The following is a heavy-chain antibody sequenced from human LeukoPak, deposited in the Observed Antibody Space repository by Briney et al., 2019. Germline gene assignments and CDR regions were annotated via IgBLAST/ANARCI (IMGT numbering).Heavy chain of an antibody. CDR3: ARDPHYGWD. D-gene: IGHD3-16*01. Sequence: GRSLRLSCAASGFTFSSYGMHWVRQAPGRGLEWVAVIWYDGSNKYYADSVKGRFTISRDNSKNTLYLQMNSLRAEDTAVYYCARDPHYGWDWGQGTLVTVSS. J-gene: IGHJ4*02. CDR1: GFTFSSYG. CDR2: IWYDGSNK. V-gene: IGHV3-33*01.